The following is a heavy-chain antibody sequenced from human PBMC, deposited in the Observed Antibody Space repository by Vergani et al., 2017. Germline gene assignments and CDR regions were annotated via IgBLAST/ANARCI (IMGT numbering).Heavy chain of an antibody. V-gene: IGHV1-46*03. D-gene: IGHD3-9*01. J-gene: IGHJ4*02. CDR2: INPSGGHT. CDR3: ARGDYGILTGYRY. CDR1: GYTFSNYN. Sequence: QVQVVQSGAEVKKSGASVKVSCKTSGYTFSNYNMHWLRQAPGQGLEWMGIINPSGGHTNYAQKFQGRVTMTRDTSTSTVYMELSSLRSEDTAIYYCARGDYGILTGYRYWGQGTLVTVSA.